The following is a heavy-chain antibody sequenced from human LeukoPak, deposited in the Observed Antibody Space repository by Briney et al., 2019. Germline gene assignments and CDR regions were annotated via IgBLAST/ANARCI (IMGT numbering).Heavy chain of an antibody. D-gene: IGHD3-22*01. V-gene: IGHV3-30*03. Sequence: PGRSLRLSCAASGFTFSIYGMHWVRQAPGKGLEWVAVISYHGNNKYYADSVKGRFTISRDNSKNTLYLQMNSLRAEDTAVYYFARCPESSGYYYELDSWGQGTLVTVSS. J-gene: IGHJ4*02. CDR3: ARCPESSGYYYELDS. CDR2: ISYHGNNK. CDR1: GFTFSIYG.